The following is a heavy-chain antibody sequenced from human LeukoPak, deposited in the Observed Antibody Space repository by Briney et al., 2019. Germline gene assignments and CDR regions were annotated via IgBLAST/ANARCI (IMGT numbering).Heavy chain of an antibody. CDR2: ISSSGSTI. CDR3: ARDCSSTSCYYYGMDV. CDR1: GFTFSNYY. V-gene: IGHV3-11*01. Sequence: GGSLRLSCAASGFTFSNYYMSWIRQAPGKGLEWGSYISSSGSTIYYADSVKGRCTISRDNAKNSLYLQMNSLRAEDTAVYYCARDCSSTSCYYYGMDVWGQGTTVTVSS. D-gene: IGHD2-2*01. J-gene: IGHJ6*02.